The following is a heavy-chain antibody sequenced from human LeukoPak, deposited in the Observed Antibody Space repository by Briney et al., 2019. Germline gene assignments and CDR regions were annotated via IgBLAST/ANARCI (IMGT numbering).Heavy chain of an antibody. CDR2: INPNSGGT. CDR1: GYTFTGYY. D-gene: IGHD3-10*01. CDR3: ARDVPPITMVRGVVKYYYGMDV. Sequence: ASVKVSCKASGYTFTGYYMHWVRRAPGQGLEWMGWINPNSGGTNYAQKFQGRVTMTRDTSISTAYMELSRLRSDDTAVYYCARDVPPITMVRGVVKYYYGMDVWGQGTTVTVSS. J-gene: IGHJ6*02. V-gene: IGHV1-2*02.